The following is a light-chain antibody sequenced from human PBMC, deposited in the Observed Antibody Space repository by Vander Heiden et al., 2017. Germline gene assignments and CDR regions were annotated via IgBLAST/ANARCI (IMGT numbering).Light chain of an antibody. Sequence: VIWMTQSPSLVSASTGDRVTISCRMSQDISRHLAWFQQKPGKAPELLIYAASTLQSGVPARFSGGGSGTDFSLTISPLQSEDVATYFCLHYHNAPHTFGQGTRVEIK. V-gene: IGKV1D-8*01. CDR1: QDISRH. J-gene: IGKJ2*01. CDR3: LHYHNAPHT. CDR2: AAS.